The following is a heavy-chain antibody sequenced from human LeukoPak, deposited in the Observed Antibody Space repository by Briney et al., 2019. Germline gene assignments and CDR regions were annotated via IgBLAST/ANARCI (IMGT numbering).Heavy chain of an antibody. Sequence: PSQTLSLTCAVSGGSISRGGYAWSWILQPPGKGLEGIGYIYNSGSTYYNPSLKSRVTISVARSKNQFSLKLSSVTAADTAVYYCAREGGSHKGYFDYWGQGTLVTVSS. V-gene: IGHV4-30-2*01. CDR1: GGSISRGGYA. CDR3: AREGGSHKGYFDY. D-gene: IGHD3-10*01. J-gene: IGHJ4*02. CDR2: IYNSGST.